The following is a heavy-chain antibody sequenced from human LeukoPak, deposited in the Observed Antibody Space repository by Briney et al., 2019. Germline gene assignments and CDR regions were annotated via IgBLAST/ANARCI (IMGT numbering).Heavy chain of an antibody. CDR3: ARWVVELRGSWFDP. J-gene: IGHJ5*02. D-gene: IGHD1-7*01. Sequence: ASVKVSCKASGYTFTSYDINWVRQATGQGLEWMGWMNPNSGNTGYAQKFQGRVTMTRNTSISTAYMELSSLRSEDTAVYYCARWVVELRGSWFDPWGREPWSPSPQ. CDR1: GYTFTSYD. CDR2: MNPNSGNT. V-gene: IGHV1-8*01.